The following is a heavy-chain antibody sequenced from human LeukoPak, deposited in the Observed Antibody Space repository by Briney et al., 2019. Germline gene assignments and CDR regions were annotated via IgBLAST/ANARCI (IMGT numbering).Heavy chain of an antibody. CDR2: NIPIFGTA. J-gene: IGHJ6*02. CDR3: ARGDSGYAWDYYYGMDV. Sequence: SVKVSCKASGGTFSSYAISWVRQAPGQGLEWMGGNIPIFGTANYAQKFQGRVTITADESTSTAYMELSSLRSEDTAVYYCARGDSGYAWDYYYGMDVWGQGTTVTVSS. D-gene: IGHD5-12*01. V-gene: IGHV1-69*01. CDR1: GGTFSSYA.